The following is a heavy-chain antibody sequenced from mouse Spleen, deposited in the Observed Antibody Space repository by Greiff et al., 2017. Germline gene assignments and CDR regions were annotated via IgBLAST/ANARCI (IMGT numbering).Heavy chain of an antibody. J-gene: IGHJ2*01. CDR1: GYTFTDYE. D-gene: IGHD1-1*01. CDR2: IDPETGGT. Sequence: QVQLQQSGAELVRPGASVTLSCKASGYTFTDYEMHWVKQTPVHGLEWIGAIDPETGGTAYNQKFKGKAILTADKSSSTAYMELRSLTSEDSAVYYCTGTTVVAPYYLDYWGQGTTLTVSS. V-gene: IGHV1-15*01. CDR3: TGTTVVAPYYLDY.